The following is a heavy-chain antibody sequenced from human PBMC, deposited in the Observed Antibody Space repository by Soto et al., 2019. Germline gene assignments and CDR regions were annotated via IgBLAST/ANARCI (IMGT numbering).Heavy chain of an antibody. V-gene: IGHV3-23*01. CDR3: AKGKGVGATPDGANC. D-gene: IGHD1-26*01. J-gene: IGHJ4*02. CDR1: GFTFSRYG. Sequence: EVQVLESGGGLVQPGGSLRLSCAASGFTFSRYGMNWVRQAPGKGLEWVSGVRSDGDTTYNADSVKGRFTVSRDNFKNTVDLQMNSLRVEDTAVYYCAKGKGVGATPDGANCWGQGTLVTFSS. CDR2: VRSDGDTT.